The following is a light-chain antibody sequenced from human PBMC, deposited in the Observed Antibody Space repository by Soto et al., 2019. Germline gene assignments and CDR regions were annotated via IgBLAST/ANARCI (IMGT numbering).Light chain of an antibody. Sequence: QSALTQPASVSGSPGQSITISCSGTSSDVGGYNYVSWYQQHPGKAPKLMIYDVSNRTSGVSNGFSGSKSGNTASLTISGLQAEDEADYYCNSYTSSSTYVFGTGTKLTVL. J-gene: IGLJ1*01. CDR3: NSYTSSSTYV. CDR1: SSDVGGYNY. V-gene: IGLV2-14*01. CDR2: DVS.